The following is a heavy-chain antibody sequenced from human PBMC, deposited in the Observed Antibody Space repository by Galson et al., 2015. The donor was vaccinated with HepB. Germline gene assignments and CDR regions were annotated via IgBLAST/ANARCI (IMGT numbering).Heavy chain of an antibody. J-gene: IGHJ4*02. CDR1: GFTFSNAW. V-gene: IGHV3-15*01. CDR3: TTDWCYYDSSGYYPPDY. Sequence: SLRLSCAASGFTFSNAWMSWVRQAPGKGLEWVGRIKSKTDGGTTDYAAPVKGRFTISRDDSKNTLYLQMNSLKTEDTAVYYCTTDWCYYDSSGYYPPDYWGQGTLVTVSS. CDR2: IKSKTDGGTT. D-gene: IGHD3-22*01.